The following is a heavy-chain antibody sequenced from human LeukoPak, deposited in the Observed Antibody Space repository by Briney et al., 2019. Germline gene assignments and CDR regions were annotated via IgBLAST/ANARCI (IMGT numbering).Heavy chain of an antibody. CDR1: GFTFSNYW. D-gene: IGHD2-2*01. CDR2: IKQDGSET. J-gene: IGHJ3*02. CDR3: ARSGLYQKWTDVDAFDI. V-gene: IGHV3-7*01. Sequence: GGSLRLSCAASGFTFSNYWMSWVRQAPGKGLEWVANIKQDGSETYYVDSVKGRFTISRDNAKNSLYLQMNSLRAEDTAVYYCARSGLYQKWTDVDAFDIWGQGTEVSVSS.